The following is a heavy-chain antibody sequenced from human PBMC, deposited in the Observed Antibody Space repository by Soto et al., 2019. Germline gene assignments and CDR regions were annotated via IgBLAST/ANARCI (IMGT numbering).Heavy chain of an antibody. J-gene: IGHJ6*02. D-gene: IGHD3-9*01. CDR1: GYTFTSSG. CDR3: ASYDILTGYYKGSLNYYYYGMDV. CDR2: IIPILGIA. Sequence: SVKVSCKASGYTFTSSGISWVRQAPGQGLEWMGRIIPILGIANYAQKFQGRVTITADKSTSTAYMELSSLRSEDTAVYYCASYDILTGYYKGSLNYYYYGMDVWG. V-gene: IGHV1-69*04.